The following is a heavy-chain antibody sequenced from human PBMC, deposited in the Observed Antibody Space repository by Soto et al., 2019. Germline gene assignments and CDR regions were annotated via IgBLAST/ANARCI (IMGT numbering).Heavy chain of an antibody. J-gene: IGHJ4*02. CDR3: ARTDTDQNNFDY. D-gene: IGHD5-18*01. CDR2: IDPSDSYT. CDR1: GYSFTSYW. V-gene: IGHV5-10-1*01. Sequence: GESLKISCNGSGYSFTSYWISWVRQMPGKGLEWMGRIDPSDSYTNYSPSFQGHVTISADKSISTAYLQWSSLEASDTAMYYCARTDTDQNNFDYWGQGTPVTVYS.